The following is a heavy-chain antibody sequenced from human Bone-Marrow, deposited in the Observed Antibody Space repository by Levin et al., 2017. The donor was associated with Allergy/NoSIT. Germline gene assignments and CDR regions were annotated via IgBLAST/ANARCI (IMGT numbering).Heavy chain of an antibody. CDR3: AKDHLVFTVTTPSY. CDR1: GFTFSTYG. V-gene: IGHV3-30*18. D-gene: IGHD4-17*01. J-gene: IGHJ4*02. Sequence: PSQTLSLTCAASGFTFSTYGMHWVRQAPGKGLEWVAVISYDGSNEFYADSVKGRFTISRDTSKNTLYLQMNSLRPEDTAVYYCAKDHLVFTVTTPSYWGQGTLVTVSS. CDR2: ISYDGSNE.